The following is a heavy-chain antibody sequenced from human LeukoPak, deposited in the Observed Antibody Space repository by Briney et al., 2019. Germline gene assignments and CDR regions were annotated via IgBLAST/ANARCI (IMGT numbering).Heavy chain of an antibody. CDR1: GGSISSGSYY. V-gene: IGHV4-61*02. CDR2: IYTSGST. CDR3: ARLTCSSTSCYAGIDSWFDP. Sequence: PSETLSLTCTVSGGSISSGSYYWRWIRQPAGKGLEWIGRIYTSGSTNYNPSLKSRVTISVDTSKNQFSLKLSSVTAADTAVYYCARLTCSSTSCYAGIDSWFDPWGQGTLVTVSS. J-gene: IGHJ5*02. D-gene: IGHD2-2*01.